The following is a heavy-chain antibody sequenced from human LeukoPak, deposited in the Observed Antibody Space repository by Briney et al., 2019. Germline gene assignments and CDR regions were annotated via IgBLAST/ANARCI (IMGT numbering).Heavy chain of an antibody. CDR1: GFTFSSYS. CDR2: ISSSSSYI. CDR3: ARRGNMSSHAFDI. Sequence: GGSLRLSCAASGFTFSSYSMNWVRQAPGKGLEWVSSISSSSSYIYYADSVKGRFTVSRDNAKNSLYLQMNSLRAEDTAVYYCARRGNMSSHAFDIWGQGTVVTVSS. J-gene: IGHJ3*02. D-gene: IGHD2/OR15-2a*01. V-gene: IGHV3-21*04.